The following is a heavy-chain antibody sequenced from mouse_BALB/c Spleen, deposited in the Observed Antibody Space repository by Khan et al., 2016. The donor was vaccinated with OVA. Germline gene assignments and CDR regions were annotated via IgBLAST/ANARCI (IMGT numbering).Heavy chain of an antibody. CDR2: IIPSNDYS. CDR3: ARGGDGSFGF. V-gene: IGHV1-4*01. CDR1: GYFFTNYM. J-gene: IGHJ3*01. Sequence: QVQLQQSGPELARPGASLYMSCTASGYFFTNYMMHWVKQRPGQGLEWIGDIIPSNDYSNYNQTFKDKATLTADKSSSTAYMQLSTLTSEDSAVXYCARGGDGSFGFWGQGTLVTVSA.